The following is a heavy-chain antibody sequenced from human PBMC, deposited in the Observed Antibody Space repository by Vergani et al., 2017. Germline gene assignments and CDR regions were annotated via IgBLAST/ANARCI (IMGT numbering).Heavy chain of an antibody. Sequence: EVQLVESGGVVVQPGGSLRLSCAASGFTFDDYVMHWVRQAPGKGLEWVSLISWDGGSTYYADSVKGRFTISRDNSKNSLYLQMNSLRAEDTALYYCAKGAYGSGGVGYYYDMDVWGKGTTVTVSS. V-gene: IGHV3-43D*03. CDR2: ISWDGGST. D-gene: IGHD3-10*01. CDR3: AKGAYGSGGVGYYYDMDV. J-gene: IGHJ6*03. CDR1: GFTFDDYV.